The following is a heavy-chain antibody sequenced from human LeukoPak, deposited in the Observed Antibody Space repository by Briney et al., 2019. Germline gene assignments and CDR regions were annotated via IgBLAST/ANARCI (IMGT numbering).Heavy chain of an antibody. CDR3: ASAEGVTIFGDGSNYYYMDV. D-gene: IGHD3-3*01. CDR2: IIPIFGTA. J-gene: IGHJ6*03. Sequence: GASVKVSCKASGYTFTSYAISWVRQAPGQGLEWMGGIIPIFGTANYAQKFQGRVTITADKSTSTAYMELSSLRSEDTAVYYCASAEGVTIFGDGSNYYYMDVWGKGTTVTVSS. V-gene: IGHV1-69*06. CDR1: GYTFTSYA.